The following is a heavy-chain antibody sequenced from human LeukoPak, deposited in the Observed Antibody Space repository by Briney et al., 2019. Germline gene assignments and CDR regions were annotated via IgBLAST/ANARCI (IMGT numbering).Heavy chain of an antibody. CDR2: IYYSGST. CDR3: ARDLVLGV. V-gene: IGHV4-59*01. J-gene: IGHJ6*02. Sequence: SETLPLTCTVSGGSISSYYWSWIRQPPGKGLEWIGYIYYSGSTNYNPSLKSRVTISVDTSKNQFSLKLSSVTAADTAVYYCARDLVLGVWGQGTTVTVSS. CDR1: GGSISSYY. D-gene: IGHD3-16*02.